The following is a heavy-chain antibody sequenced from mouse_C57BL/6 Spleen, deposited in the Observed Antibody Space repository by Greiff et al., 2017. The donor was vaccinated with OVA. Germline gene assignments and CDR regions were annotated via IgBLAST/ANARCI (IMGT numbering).Heavy chain of an antibody. CDR3: ARGVYYDYDGGYAMDY. J-gene: IGHJ4*01. CDR1: GFTFSSYA. D-gene: IGHD2-4*01. V-gene: IGHV5-4*01. Sequence: EVQGVESGGGLVKPGGSLKLSCAASGFTFSSYAMSWVRQTPEKRLEWVATISDGGSYTYYPDNVKGRFTISRDNAYNNLYLQMSHLKSEDTAMYYCARGVYYDYDGGYAMDYWGQGTSVTVSS. CDR2: ISDGGSYT.